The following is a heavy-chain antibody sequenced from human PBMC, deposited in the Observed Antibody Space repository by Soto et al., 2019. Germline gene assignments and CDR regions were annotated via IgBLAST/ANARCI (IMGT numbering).Heavy chain of an antibody. CDR1: GYTFTGYY. J-gene: IGHJ4*02. CDR3: ATAVAGYYFDY. Sequence: APLKGSGKASGYTFTGYYMHGVRQAPGQGLEWMGWINPNSGGTNYAQKFQGWVTMTRDTSISTAYMELSRLSSDDTAVYYCATAVAGYYFDYWGQGTLVTVSS. CDR2: INPNSGGT. V-gene: IGHV1-2*04. D-gene: IGHD6-19*01.